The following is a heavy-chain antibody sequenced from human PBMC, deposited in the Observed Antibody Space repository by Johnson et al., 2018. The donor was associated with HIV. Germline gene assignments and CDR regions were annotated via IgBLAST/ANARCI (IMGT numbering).Heavy chain of an antibody. V-gene: IGHV3-7*03. D-gene: IGHD6-6*01. CDR2: IKQDGNKK. CDR1: GFTFSNYW. Sequence: EVQLVESGGGLVQPGGSLRLSCAASGFTFSNYWMSWVRQAPGKGLEWVANIKQDGNKKYYVDSVRGRFTISRDNAKNSLYLQLNSLRAEDTALYYCAKVHSSSSLNGAFDIWGQGTMVTVSS. CDR3: AKVHSSSSLNGAFDI. J-gene: IGHJ3*02.